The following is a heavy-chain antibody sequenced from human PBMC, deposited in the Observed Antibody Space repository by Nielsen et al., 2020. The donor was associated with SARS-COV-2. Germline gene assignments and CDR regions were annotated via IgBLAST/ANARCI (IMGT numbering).Heavy chain of an antibody. Sequence: GESLKISCRASGFSFSIYSMNWVRQAPGKGLEWVSYITSTSNTIYYADSVKGRFTISRDNAKSSLYLQMNSLRAEDTALYYCAKAQAYDSSGYYSITYYFDYWGQGTLVTVSP. V-gene: IGHV3-48*04. CDR3: AKAQAYDSSGYYSITYYFDY. CDR2: ITSTSNTI. J-gene: IGHJ4*02. D-gene: IGHD3-22*01. CDR1: GFSFSIYS.